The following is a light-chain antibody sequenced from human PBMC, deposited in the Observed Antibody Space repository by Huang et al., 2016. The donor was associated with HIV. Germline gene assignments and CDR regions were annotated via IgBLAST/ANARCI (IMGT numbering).Light chain of an antibody. J-gene: IGKJ2*02. Sequence: IQMTQSLSTLSASVGDRVTITCRASQSVSDWLAWYQQKPGKAPDLLIYKASNLEDGVPLRFSGTGYGTEFTLIISSVQSDDTATYYCQQYSSYSSWTFGQGTRLQIK. CDR1: QSVSDW. CDR3: QQYSSYSSWT. V-gene: IGKV1-5*03. CDR2: KAS.